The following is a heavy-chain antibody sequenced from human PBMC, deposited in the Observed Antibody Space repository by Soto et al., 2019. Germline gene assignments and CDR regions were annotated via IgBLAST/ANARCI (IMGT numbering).Heavy chain of an antibody. J-gene: IGHJ6*02. D-gene: IGHD3-10*01. V-gene: IGHV4-34*01. Sequence: SETLSLTCAIYGGSFSGYYWSWIRQPPGKGLEWIGEINHSGSTNYNPSLKSRVTISVDTSKNQFSLKLSSVTAADTAVYYCASLVKGSGSYYTTIYYYYGMDVWGQGTTVTVSS. CDR1: GGSFSGYY. CDR3: ASLVKGSGSYYTTIYYYYGMDV. CDR2: INHSGST.